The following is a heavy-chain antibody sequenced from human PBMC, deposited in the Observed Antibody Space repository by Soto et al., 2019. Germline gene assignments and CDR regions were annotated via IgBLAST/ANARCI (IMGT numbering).Heavy chain of an antibody. CDR3: AKPKEGWIQLWLQFDY. D-gene: IGHD5-18*01. CDR1: GFTFSSYG. Sequence: LRLSCAASGFTFSSYGMHWVRQAPGKGLEWVAVISYDGSNKYYADSVKGRFTISRDNSKNTLYLQMNSLRAEDTAVYYCAKPKEGWIQLWLQFDYWGQGTLVTVSS. J-gene: IGHJ4*02. CDR2: ISYDGSNK. V-gene: IGHV3-30*18.